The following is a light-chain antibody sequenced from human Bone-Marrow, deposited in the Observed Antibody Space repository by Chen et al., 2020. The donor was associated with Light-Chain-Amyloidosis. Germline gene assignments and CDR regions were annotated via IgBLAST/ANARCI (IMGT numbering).Light chain of an antibody. V-gene: IGLV2-23*02. J-gene: IGLJ3*02. CDR1: YRDVGSHNF. Sequence: QSALTQPASVSGSPGQSVTIACTGSYRDVGSHNFVSWYQLHPGRAPKLILYGVNNRPSGVSERFSGSKTDNTASLTISGLLGEDEADYYCCSYGGRFSLMFGGGTRLTVL. CDR2: GVN. CDR3: CSYGGRFSLM.